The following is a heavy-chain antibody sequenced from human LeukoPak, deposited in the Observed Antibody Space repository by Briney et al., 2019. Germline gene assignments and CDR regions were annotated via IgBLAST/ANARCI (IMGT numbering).Heavy chain of an antibody. CDR1: GGPISSSDYY. CDR3: ARHHRSGYYEVDY. V-gene: IGHV4-39*01. D-gene: IGHD6-25*01. J-gene: IGHJ4*02. CDR2: IYYSGST. Sequence: SETLSLSCTVSGGPISSSDYYWGWIRQPPGRGLEWIGTIYYSGSTSYNPSLKSRVSMAVDTSKNQFSLKLSSVTAADTAVYYCARHHRSGYYEVDYWGQGTLVTVSS.